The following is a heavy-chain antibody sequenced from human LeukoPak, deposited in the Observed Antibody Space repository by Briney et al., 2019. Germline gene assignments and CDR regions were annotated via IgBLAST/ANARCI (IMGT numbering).Heavy chain of an antibody. D-gene: IGHD3-3*01. CDR3: ARHFGRVYYIP. CDR2: IYYSGST. Sequence: SETLSLTCTVSGGSISSSSYYWGWIRQPPGKGLEWIGSIYYSGSTYYNPSLKSRVTISVDTSKNQFSLKLSSVTAADTAGYYCARHFGRVYYIPWGEEPLVTVSS. CDR1: GGSISSSSYY. J-gene: IGHJ5*02. V-gene: IGHV4-39*01.